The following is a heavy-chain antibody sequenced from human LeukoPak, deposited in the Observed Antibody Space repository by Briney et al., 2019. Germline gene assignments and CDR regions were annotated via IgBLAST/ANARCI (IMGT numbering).Heavy chain of an antibody. J-gene: IGHJ6*03. D-gene: IGHD2-21*01. CDR3: ATEGYYLETRADQDEPHLYYYYMAV. V-gene: IGHV3-15*01. CDR1: GLSVSDAW. CDR2: IKNNLDGGIR. Sequence: GGSLRLSCVASGLSVSDAWMSWVRQIPGKGLEWVGRIKNNLDGGIRDYADPVNGRFSISRDDSVNTLYLQLSSLKTEDTGVYYCATEGYYLETRADQDEPHLYYYYMAVWGKGTTVTVSS.